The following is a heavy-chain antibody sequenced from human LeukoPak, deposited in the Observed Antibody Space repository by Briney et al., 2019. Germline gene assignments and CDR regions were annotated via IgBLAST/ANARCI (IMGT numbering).Heavy chain of an antibody. J-gene: IGHJ4*02. D-gene: IGHD5-12*01. CDR2: IWYDGSN. CDR1: GFTFSSYG. Sequence: PGRSLRLSCAASGFTFSSYGMHWVSQAPGKGLEWVAVIWYDGSNNYADSVKGRFTISRDNSQNTVYLQMNSLRAEDTAVYYCAKRGFSGYDADYWGQGTLVTVSS. V-gene: IGHV3-33*06. CDR3: AKRGFSGYDADY.